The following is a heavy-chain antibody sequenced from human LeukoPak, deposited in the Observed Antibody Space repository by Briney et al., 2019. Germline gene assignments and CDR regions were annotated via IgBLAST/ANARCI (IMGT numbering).Heavy chain of an antibody. CDR2: ISYDGSNK. V-gene: IGHV3-30*18. CDR1: GFTFSSYG. J-gene: IGHJ6*02. D-gene: IGHD4-17*01. CDR3: AKESATVTYYYGMDV. Sequence: QPGGSLRLSCAASGFTFSSYGMHWVRQAPGKGLEWVAVISYDGSNKYYADSVKGRFTISRDNFKNTLYLQMNSLRAEDTAVYYCAKESATVTYYYGMDVWGQGTTVTVSS.